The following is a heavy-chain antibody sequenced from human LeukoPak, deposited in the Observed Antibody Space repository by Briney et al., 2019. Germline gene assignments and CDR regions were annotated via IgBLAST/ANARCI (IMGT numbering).Heavy chain of an antibody. CDR2: ISAYNGNT. D-gene: IGHD1-14*01. CDR3: ARGHEPYYYMDV. V-gene: IGHV1-18*01. Sequence: APVKVSCXASGYTFTSYGISWVRQALGQGLEWMGWISAYNGNTNYAQKLQGRVTMTTDTSTSTAYMELRSLRSDDTAVYYCARGHEPYYYMDVWGKGTTVTVSS. CDR1: GYTFTSYG. J-gene: IGHJ6*03.